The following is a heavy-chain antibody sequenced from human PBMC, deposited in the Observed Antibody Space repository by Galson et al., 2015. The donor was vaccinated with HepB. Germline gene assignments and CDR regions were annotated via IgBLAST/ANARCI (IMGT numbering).Heavy chain of an antibody. CDR1: GFTFSDYY. D-gene: IGHD5-18*01. J-gene: IGHJ6*02. CDR3: ARSWGVDTAMDYGMDV. V-gene: IGHV3-11*01. Sequence: SLRLSCAASGFTFSDYYMSWIRQAPGKGLEWVSYISSSGSTIYYADSVKGRFTISRDNAKNSLYLQMNSLRAEDTAVYYCARSWGVDTAMDYGMDVWGQGTTVTVSS. CDR2: ISSSGSTI.